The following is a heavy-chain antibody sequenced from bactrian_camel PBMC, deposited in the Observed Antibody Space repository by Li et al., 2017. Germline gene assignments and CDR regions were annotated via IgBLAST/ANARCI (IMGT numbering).Heavy chain of an antibody. Sequence: HVQLVESGGGSVQAGESLRLSCAASGYTHIDYCVGWFRLTPGKEREGVATIASNGRTEFADSVKGRFDISKDKTKNTWYLRMSDLKPEDTSMYYCAADRGVYCGGGYRYAPRFGTKGQGTQVTVS. CDR2: IASNGRT. D-gene: IGHD2*01. J-gene: IGHJ4*01. CDR1: GYTHIDYC. V-gene: IGHV3S53*01.